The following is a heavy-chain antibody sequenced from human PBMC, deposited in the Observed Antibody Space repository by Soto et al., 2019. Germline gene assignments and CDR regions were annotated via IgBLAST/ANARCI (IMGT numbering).Heavy chain of an antibody. CDR1: GVSFSDYY. CDR2: ISDSGNTI. V-gene: IGHV3-11*01. J-gene: IGHJ5*02. CDR3: ARGGSGWTRGGWLGP. D-gene: IGHD6-25*01. Sequence: QVQLVQSGGGLVKPGGSLTLSCAASGVSFSDYYMIWVRQAPGKGLEWLSCISDSGNTIYYSESVRARFTIFRDNAANSVYLQMTGPSDGDTAFYYCARGGSGWTRGGWLGPWGQGSLVTVSS.